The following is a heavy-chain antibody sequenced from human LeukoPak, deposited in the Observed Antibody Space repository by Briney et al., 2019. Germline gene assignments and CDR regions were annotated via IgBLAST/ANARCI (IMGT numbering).Heavy chain of an antibody. Sequence: GGSLRLSCAASGFTFSSYGMHWVRQAPGKGLEWLAVISYDSTNKFYADSVKGRFTISRDNSKNMLYLQMSSLRAEDTAVYHCAKDHVLEGATAFDYWGQGTLVTVSS. V-gene: IGHV3-30*18. CDR1: GFTFSSYG. CDR2: ISYDSTNK. D-gene: IGHD1-26*01. J-gene: IGHJ4*02. CDR3: AKDHVLEGATAFDY.